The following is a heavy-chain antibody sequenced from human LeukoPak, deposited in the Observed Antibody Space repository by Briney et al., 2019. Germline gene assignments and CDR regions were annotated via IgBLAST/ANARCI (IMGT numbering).Heavy chain of an antibody. CDR3: AXGDXYGDHRGLHWFDP. CDR1: GGPISGGTYY. CDR2: VYPSGST. Sequence: SETLSLTCTVSGGPISGGTYYWSWIRQPAGKGLEWIGRVYPSGSTNYNPSLKNRVTISIDTSKNQFSLKLSSVTAADTAVYYCAXGDXYGDHRGLHWFDPWGQGTLVTVSS. D-gene: IGHD4-17*01. V-gene: IGHV4-61*02. J-gene: IGHJ5*02.